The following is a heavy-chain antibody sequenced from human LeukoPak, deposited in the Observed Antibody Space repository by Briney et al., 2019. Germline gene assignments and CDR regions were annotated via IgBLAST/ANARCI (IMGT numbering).Heavy chain of an antibody. V-gene: IGHV3-30*04. CDR2: VSYDGSTK. J-gene: IGHJ6*02. D-gene: IGHD6-13*01. CDR1: GFTFSSYA. Sequence: GGSLRLSCAASGFTFSSYAMHWVRQAPGKGLEWVAVVSYDGSTKYYADSVKGRFTISRDNSKNTLYLQMNSLEAEDTAVYYCASCPVAAAGTSLYYGMDVWGQGTTVTVSS. CDR3: ASCPVAAAGTSLYYGMDV.